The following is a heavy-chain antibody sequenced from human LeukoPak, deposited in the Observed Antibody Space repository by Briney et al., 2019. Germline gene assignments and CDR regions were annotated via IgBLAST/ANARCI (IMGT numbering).Heavy chain of an antibody. D-gene: IGHD5-12*01. CDR3: AKGGSGYDSRITSKSYGMDV. CDR2: IRYDGSNK. CDR1: GFTFSSYG. J-gene: IGHJ6*02. Sequence: PGGSLRLSCAASGFTFSSYGMHWVRQAPGKGLEWVAFIRYDGSNKYYADSVKGRFTISRDNSKNTLYLQMNSLRAEDTAVYYCAKGGSGYDSRITSKSYGMDVWGQGTTVTVSS. V-gene: IGHV3-30*02.